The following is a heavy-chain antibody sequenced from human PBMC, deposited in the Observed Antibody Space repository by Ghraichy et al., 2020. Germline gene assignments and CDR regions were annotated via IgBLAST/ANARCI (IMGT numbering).Heavy chain of an antibody. CDR2: IYYSGST. CDR3: ARGIRQLGAAFDI. J-gene: IGHJ3*02. D-gene: IGHD6-6*01. CDR1: GGSISSGGYY. Sequence: SETLSLTCTVSGGSISSGGYYWSWIRQHPGKGLEWIGYIYYSGSTYYNPSLKSRVTISVDTSKNQFSLKLSSVTAADTAVYYCARGIRQLGAAFDIWGQGTMVTVSS. V-gene: IGHV4-31*03.